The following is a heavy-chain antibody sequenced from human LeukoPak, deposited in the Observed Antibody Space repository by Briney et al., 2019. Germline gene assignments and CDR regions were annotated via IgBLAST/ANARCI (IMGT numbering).Heavy chain of an antibody. V-gene: IGHV3-74*01. J-gene: IGHJ4*02. CDR1: GFTFSSYW. Sequence: GGSLRLSCAASGFTFSSYWMHWVRQAPGKGLVWVSRINSDGSSTSYADSVKGRFTISRDNAKNTLYLQMNSLRAEDMALYYCAKGAMRFDYWGQGTLVTVSS. CDR2: INSDGSST. CDR3: AKGAMRFDY.